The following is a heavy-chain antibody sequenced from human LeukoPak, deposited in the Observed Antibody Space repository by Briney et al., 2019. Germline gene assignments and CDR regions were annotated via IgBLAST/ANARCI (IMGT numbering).Heavy chain of an antibody. D-gene: IGHD5-24*01. CDR3: ASKPMAELDY. Sequence: GGSLRLSCAASGFTFSSYSMSWVRQAPGKGLEWVSAICGGGVSTYYADSVKGRFTISRDNSKNTLYLQMNSPRAEDTAIYFCASKPMAELDYWGQGTLVTVSS. V-gene: IGHV3-23*01. CDR1: GFTFSSYS. J-gene: IGHJ4*02. CDR2: ICGGGVST.